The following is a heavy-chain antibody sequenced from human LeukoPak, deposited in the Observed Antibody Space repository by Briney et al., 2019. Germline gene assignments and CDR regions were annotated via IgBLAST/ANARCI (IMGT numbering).Heavy chain of an antibody. CDR1: GFTVSSNY. D-gene: IGHD1-26*01. CDR3: AGQPPPLPSGRYFY. V-gene: IGHV3-53*01. J-gene: IGHJ4*02. Sequence: GGSLRLSCAASGFTVSSNYMSWVRQAPGKGLEWVSVIYSGGSTYYADSVKGRFTISRDNSKNTLYLQMNSLRAEDTAVYYCAGQPPPLPSGRYFYWGRGTLVTVSS. CDR2: IYSGGST.